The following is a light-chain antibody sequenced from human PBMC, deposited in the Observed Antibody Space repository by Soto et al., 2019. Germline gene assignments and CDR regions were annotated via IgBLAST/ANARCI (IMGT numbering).Light chain of an antibody. J-gene: IGKJ3*01. Sequence: IQMTQSPSSLSASVGDRVTITCRASQSISSYLNWYQQKPGKAPKLLIYATSSLQSGVPSRFSGSGSGTDFTLTISSLQPEDFATYYCQQSYSTPPKTFGPGTKVDIK. CDR3: QQSYSTPPKT. CDR2: ATS. CDR1: QSISSY. V-gene: IGKV1-39*01.